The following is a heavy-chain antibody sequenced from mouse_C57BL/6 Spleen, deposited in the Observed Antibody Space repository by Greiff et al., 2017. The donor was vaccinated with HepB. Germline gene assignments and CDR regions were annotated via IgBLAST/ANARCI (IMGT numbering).Heavy chain of an antibody. Sequence: QVQLKQPGAELVRPGSSVKLSCKASGYTFTSYWMHWVKQRPIQGLEWVGNIDPSDSETHYNQKFKDKATLTVDKSSSTAYMHLSSLTSEDSAVYYCARLGTTVVNDYWGQGTTLTVSS. D-gene: IGHD1-1*01. J-gene: IGHJ2*01. V-gene: IGHV1-52*01. CDR3: ARLGTTVVNDY. CDR2: IDPSDSET. CDR1: GYTFTSYW.